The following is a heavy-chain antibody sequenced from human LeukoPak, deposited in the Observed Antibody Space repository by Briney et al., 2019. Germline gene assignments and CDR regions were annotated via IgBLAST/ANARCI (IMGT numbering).Heavy chain of an antibody. CDR2: IYTSGTTT. CDR3: ASLMRGWSGGVSGWFDP. Sequence: SETLSLTCTVSDDPINSGVYYWNWIRQPAGKGLEWIGHIYTSGTTTNSNPSLKSRVAISLDTSKNHFSLKLSSVTAADTAVYYCASLMRGWSGGVSGWFDPWGQGTLVTVSS. J-gene: IGHJ5*02. V-gene: IGHV4-61*09. CDR1: DDPINSGVYY. D-gene: IGHD3-10*01.